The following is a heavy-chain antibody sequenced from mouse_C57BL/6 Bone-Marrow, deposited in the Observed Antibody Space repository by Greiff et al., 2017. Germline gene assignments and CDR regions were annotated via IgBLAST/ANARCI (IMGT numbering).Heavy chain of an antibody. Sequence: QVQLQQSGAELVRPGTSVKVSCKASGYAFTNYLIEWVKQRPGQSLEWIGVINPGSGGTNYNEKFKGKATLTADKTSSTAYMQLSRLTSEDAAVYFCATSSYGYFDVWGTGTTVTVSS. CDR2: INPGSGGT. D-gene: IGHD1-1*01. CDR3: ATSSYGYFDV. V-gene: IGHV1-54*01. J-gene: IGHJ1*03. CDR1: GYAFTNYL.